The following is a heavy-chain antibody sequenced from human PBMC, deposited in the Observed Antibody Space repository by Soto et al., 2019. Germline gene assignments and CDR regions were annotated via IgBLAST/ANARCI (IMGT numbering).Heavy chain of an antibody. CDR1: EFTFSSCA. Sequence: EVQLLESGGGLVQPGGSLRLSCAACEFTFSSCAQRWVRQAPVKGLEWVSAISGSGGSTYYADSVKGRFTISRDNSKNTLYLQMNSLRAEDTAVYYCARRGSGSYYDYWGQGTLVTVSS. CDR2: ISGSGGST. D-gene: IGHD1-26*01. CDR3: ARRGSGSYYDY. V-gene: IGHV3-23*01. J-gene: IGHJ4*02.